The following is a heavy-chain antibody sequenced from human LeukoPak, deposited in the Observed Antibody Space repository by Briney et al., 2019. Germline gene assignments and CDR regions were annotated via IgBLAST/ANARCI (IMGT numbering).Heavy chain of an antibody. D-gene: IGHD3-10*01. CDR3: AKDSFRGSGSRPHYYYYMDV. V-gene: IGHV3-66*02. Sequence: GGSLRLSCAASGFTVSSNYMSWVRQAPGKGLEWVSVIYSGGSTYYADSVKGRFTISRDNSKNTLYLQMNSLRAEDTAVYYCAKDSFRGSGSRPHYYYYMDVWGKGTTVTISS. J-gene: IGHJ6*03. CDR2: IYSGGST. CDR1: GFTVSSNY.